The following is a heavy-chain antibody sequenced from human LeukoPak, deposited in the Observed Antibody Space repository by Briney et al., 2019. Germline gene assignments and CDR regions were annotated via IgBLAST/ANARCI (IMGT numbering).Heavy chain of an antibody. D-gene: IGHD3-10*01. CDR3: ARLMVRGVISRRYYFDY. CDR1: GGSFSGYY. V-gene: IGHV4-34*01. CDR2: INHSGTT. Sequence: SETLSLTCAVYGGSFSGYYWSWIRQPPGKGLEWVGAINHSGTTNYNPSRKSRVTISVDTSKNQFSLKLSSVTAADTAVYYCARLMVRGVISRRYYFDYWGQGTLVTVSS. J-gene: IGHJ4*02.